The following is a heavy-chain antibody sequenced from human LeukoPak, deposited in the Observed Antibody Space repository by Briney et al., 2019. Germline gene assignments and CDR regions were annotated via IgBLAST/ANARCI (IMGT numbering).Heavy chain of an antibody. J-gene: IGHJ6*03. CDR2: IYYSGST. CDR3: ARVDYSSSAENYYYYYMDV. V-gene: IGHV4-39*01. CDR1: GGSISSNNYY. Sequence: SETLSLTCTVSGGSISSNNYYWGWIRQPPGKGLEWIASIYYSGSTYYNPSLKSRVTISVDTSKNQFSLKVTSVTAEDTAVYYCARVDYSSSAENYYYYYMDVWGKGTTVIVSS. D-gene: IGHD6-6*01.